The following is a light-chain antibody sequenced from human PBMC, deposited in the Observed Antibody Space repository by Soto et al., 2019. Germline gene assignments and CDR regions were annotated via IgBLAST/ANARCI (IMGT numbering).Light chain of an antibody. CDR3: QQYNSYSWT. Sequence: IQMTQSPSSLSASVGDRVTITCRASQNINTYLNWYQQKPGKAPKLLIYAASTLESGVPSRFSGSGSGTEFTLTISSLQPEDFATYYCQQYNSYSWTFGQGTKVDIK. CDR2: AAS. V-gene: IGKV1-39*01. J-gene: IGKJ1*01. CDR1: QNINTY.